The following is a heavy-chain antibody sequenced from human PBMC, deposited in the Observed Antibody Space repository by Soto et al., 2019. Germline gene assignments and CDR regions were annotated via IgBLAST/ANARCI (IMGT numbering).Heavy chain of an antibody. V-gene: IGHV4-59*08. CDR2: IYYSGST. CDR1: GGSISSYF. D-gene: IGHD5-12*01. Sequence: PSETLSLTCTVSGGSISSYFWSWIRQPPGKGLEWIGYIYYSGSTNYNPSLKSRVTISVDTSKNQFSLKLSSVTAADTAVYYCARHGYSRYDWEHNWFDPWGQGTLVTVSS. CDR3: ARHGYSRYDWEHNWFDP. J-gene: IGHJ5*02.